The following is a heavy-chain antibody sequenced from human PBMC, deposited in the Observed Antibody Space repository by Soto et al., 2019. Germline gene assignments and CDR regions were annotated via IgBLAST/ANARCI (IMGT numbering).Heavy chain of an antibody. CDR3: ARDTSSLPYYYYGMDV. Sequence: PWGSLRLSCAASGFTFSSYAMHWVRQAPGKGLEWVAVISYDGSNKYYADSVKGRFTISRDNSKNTLYLQMNSLRAEDTAVYYCARDTSSLPYYYYGMDVWGQGTTVTVSS. J-gene: IGHJ6*02. D-gene: IGHD6-6*01. V-gene: IGHV3-30-3*01. CDR1: GFTFSSYA. CDR2: ISYDGSNK.